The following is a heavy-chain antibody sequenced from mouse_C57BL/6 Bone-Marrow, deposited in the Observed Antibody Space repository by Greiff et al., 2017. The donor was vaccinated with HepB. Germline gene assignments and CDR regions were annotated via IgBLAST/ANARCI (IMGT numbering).Heavy chain of an antibody. J-gene: IGHJ2*01. CDR1: GFNIKDDY. CDR2: IDPENGDT. CDR3: ASDYYGNFDY. Sequence: VQLQQSGAELVRPGASVKLSCTASGFNIKDDYMHWVKQRPEQGLEWIGWIDPENGDTEYASKFQGKATLTVDTSSSTAYMQLSSLTSEDSAVYYCASDYYGNFDYWGQGTTLTVSS. D-gene: IGHD1-1*01. V-gene: IGHV14-4*01.